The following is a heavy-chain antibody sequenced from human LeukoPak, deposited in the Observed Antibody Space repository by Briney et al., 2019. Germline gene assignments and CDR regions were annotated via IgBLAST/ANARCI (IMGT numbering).Heavy chain of an antibody. CDR3: ARHRRSGGYLDH. D-gene: IGHD1-26*01. Sequence: GESLKISCKGSGYSFTSYWIGWVRQMPGKGLEWMGIIYPADSDTKYSPSFQGQVTIPADKSINTAYLQWSSLKASDTAMYYCARHRRSGGYLDHWGQGTLVTVSS. CDR1: GYSFTSYW. CDR2: IYPADSDT. J-gene: IGHJ4*02. V-gene: IGHV5-51*01.